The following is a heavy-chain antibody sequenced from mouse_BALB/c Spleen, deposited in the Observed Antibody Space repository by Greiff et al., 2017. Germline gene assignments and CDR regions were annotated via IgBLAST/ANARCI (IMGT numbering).Heavy chain of an antibody. J-gene: IGHJ3*01. CDR2: IWSGGST. CDR1: GFSLTSYG. Sequence: VQVVESGPGLVQPSQSLSITCTVSGFSLTSYGVHWVRQSPGKGLEWLGVIWSGGSTDYNAAFISRLSISKDNSKSQVFFKMNSLQANDTAIYYCARARNWDEGFAYWGQGTLVTVSA. V-gene: IGHV2-2*02. CDR3: ARARNWDEGFAY. D-gene: IGHD4-1*01.